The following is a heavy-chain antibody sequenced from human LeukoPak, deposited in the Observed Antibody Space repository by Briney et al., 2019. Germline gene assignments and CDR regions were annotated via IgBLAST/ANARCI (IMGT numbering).Heavy chain of an antibody. CDR2: MQSSGNS. V-gene: IGHV4-59*01. CDR3: ARDKRHSYGRYFDH. J-gene: IGHJ4*02. D-gene: IGHD5-18*01. CDR1: GDSISTYH. Sequence: SETLSLTCSVSGDSISTYHWNWIRKPPGKGLEWIAFMQSSGNSNYNPSLKSRVTIFVHKSMNQFVLNLRSVTAAHTAVYYCARDKRHSYGRYFDHWGQGMLVTVSS.